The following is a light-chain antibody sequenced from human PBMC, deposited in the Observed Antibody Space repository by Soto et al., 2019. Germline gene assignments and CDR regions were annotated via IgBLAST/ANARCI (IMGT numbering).Light chain of an antibody. V-gene: IGLV3-9*01. J-gene: IGLJ2*01. CDR1: NIGRRN. Sequence: SYELTQPLSVSVALGQTVKITCGGSNIGRRNVHWYQQKPGQAPVLVIYRDGNRPSGIPERLSGSNSGNTATLTISRAQGEDEADYYCQVWDSSSVVFGGGTKLTVL. CDR3: QVWDSSSVV. CDR2: RDG.